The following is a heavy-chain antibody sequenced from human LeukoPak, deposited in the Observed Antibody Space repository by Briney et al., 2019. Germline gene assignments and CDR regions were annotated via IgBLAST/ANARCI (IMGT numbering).Heavy chain of an antibody. CDR2: ISGSGGST. V-gene: IGHV3-23*01. Sequence: GGSLRLSCAASGFTVSGNYVSWVRQAPEKGLQWVSAISGSGGSTYYADSVRGRFTISRDNSKNTVSLQMNSLRGEDTAVYYCAKDDAWGRYKDWGQGTLVTVSS. J-gene: IGHJ1*01. CDR3: AKDDAWGRYKD. D-gene: IGHD3-16*01. CDR1: GFTVSGNY.